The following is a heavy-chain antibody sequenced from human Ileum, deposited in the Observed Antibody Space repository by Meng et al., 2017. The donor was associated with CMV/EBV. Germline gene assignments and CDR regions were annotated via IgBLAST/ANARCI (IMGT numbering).Heavy chain of an antibody. CDR2: ISGNGDRI. Sequence: GEALKISCAGSGFNFSSYVMHWVRQAPGKGLEYVSAISGNGDRIYYADSVKGRFTISRDNSKNTLYLQMGSLRAEDMAVYYCATCLLGPCCFHSYDWGQGSLVTVSS. D-gene: IGHD3-16*01. CDR3: ATCLLGPCCFHSYD. V-gene: IGHV3-64*02. CDR1: GFNFSSYV. J-gene: IGHJ4*02.